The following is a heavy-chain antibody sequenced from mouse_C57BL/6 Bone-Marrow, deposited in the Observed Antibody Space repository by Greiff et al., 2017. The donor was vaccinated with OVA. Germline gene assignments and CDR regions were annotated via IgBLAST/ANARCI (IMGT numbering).Heavy chain of an antibody. V-gene: IGHV1-19*01. J-gene: IGHJ3*01. CDR3: ARGRHYYGSSSFFAY. D-gene: IGHD1-1*01. CDR1: GYTFTDYY. Sequence: VQLQQSGPVLVKPGASVKMSCKASGYTFTDYYMNWVKQSHGKSLEWIGVINPYNGGTSYNQKCKGKATLTVDKSSSTAYMELNSLTSEDSAVYYCARGRHYYGSSSFFAYWGQGTLVTVSA. CDR2: INPYNGGT.